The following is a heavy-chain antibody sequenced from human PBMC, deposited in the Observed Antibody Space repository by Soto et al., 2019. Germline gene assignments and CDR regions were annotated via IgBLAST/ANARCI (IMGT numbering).Heavy chain of an antibody. D-gene: IGHD6-19*01. V-gene: IGHV3-53*01. CDR2: IYSGGST. J-gene: IGHJ5*02. Sequence: PGGSLRLSCAASGFTVSSNYMSWVRQAPGKGLEWVSVIYSGGSTYYADSVKGRFTISRDNSKNTLYLQMNSLRAEDTAVYYCARFYSSGWYRGFRWFDPWGQGTLVTVSS. CDR1: GFTVSSNY. CDR3: ARFYSSGWYRGFRWFDP.